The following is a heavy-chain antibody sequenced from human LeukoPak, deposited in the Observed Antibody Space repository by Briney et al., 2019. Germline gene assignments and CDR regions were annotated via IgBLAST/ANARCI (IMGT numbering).Heavy chain of an antibody. J-gene: IGHJ4*02. V-gene: IGHV1-8*01. D-gene: IGHD6-13*01. CDR2: MYPNSGNT. CDR3: ARGRDSSSWSDFDY. Sequence: ASVKVSCKASGYTFTSYDINWVRQATGQGLEWMGWMYPNSGNTGYAQKFPGRVTMTRNTSISTAYMELSSLRSEDTAVYYCARGRDSSSWSDFDYWGQGTLVTVSS. CDR1: GYTFTSYD.